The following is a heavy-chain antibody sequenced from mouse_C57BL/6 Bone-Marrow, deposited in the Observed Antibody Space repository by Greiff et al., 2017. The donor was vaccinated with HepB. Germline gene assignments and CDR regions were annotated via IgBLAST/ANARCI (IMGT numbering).Heavy chain of an antibody. CDR3: ARDWAWFAY. Sequence: EVKVEESGPGLVKPSQSLSLTCSVTGYSITSGYYWNWIRQFPGNKLEWMGYISYDGSNNYNPSLKNRISITRDTSKNQFFLTLNSVTTEDTATYYCARDWAWFAYWGQGTLVTVSA. CDR1: GYSITSGYY. V-gene: IGHV3-6*01. J-gene: IGHJ3*01. CDR2: ISYDGSN.